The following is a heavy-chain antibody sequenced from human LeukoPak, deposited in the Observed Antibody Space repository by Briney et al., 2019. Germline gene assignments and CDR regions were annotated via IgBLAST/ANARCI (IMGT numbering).Heavy chain of an antibody. CDR2: INHSGST. V-gene: IGHV4-34*01. J-gene: IGHJ4*02. CDR1: GGSFSGYY. Sequence: SETLSLTCAVYGGSFSGYYWSWIRQPPGKXXXXXGEINHSGSTNYNPSLKSXVTISVDTSKNQFSLKLSSVTAADTAVYYCARAGRMVRGVFDYWGQGTLVTVSS. D-gene: IGHD3-10*01. CDR3: ARAGRMVRGVFDY.